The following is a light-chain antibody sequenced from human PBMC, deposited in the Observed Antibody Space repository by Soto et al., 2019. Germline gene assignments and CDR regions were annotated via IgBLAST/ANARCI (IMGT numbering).Light chain of an antibody. CDR3: QQYDNVFT. J-gene: IGKJ5*01. Sequence: DIQMTQSPSTLSGSVGDRVTITCRASQTISSWLAWYQQKPGKAPKLLIYKASTLQTGVPSRFSGSGYGTDFTFTISSLQPEDIATYYCQQYDNVFTFGQGTRLEIK. CDR1: QTISSW. V-gene: IGKV1-5*03. CDR2: KAS.